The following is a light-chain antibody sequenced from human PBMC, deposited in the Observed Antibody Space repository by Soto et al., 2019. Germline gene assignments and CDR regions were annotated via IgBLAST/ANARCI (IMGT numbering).Light chain of an antibody. CDR1: SSNIGAGYD. J-gene: IGLJ1*01. CDR2: GNT. Sequence: QSVLTQPPSVSGAPGQRVTISCTGSSSNIGAGYDVHWYQRLPGTAPKLLIYGNTNRPSGVPDRFSGSKSDTSASLAITGLQAEDEADYYCQSYDSSRLTYVFGTGTKLTVL. CDR3: QSYDSSRLTYV. V-gene: IGLV1-40*01.